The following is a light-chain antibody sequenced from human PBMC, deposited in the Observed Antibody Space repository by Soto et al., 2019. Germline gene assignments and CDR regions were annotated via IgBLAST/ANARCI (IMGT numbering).Light chain of an antibody. V-gene: IGLV1-40*01. Sequence: QSVLTQPPSVSGAPGQRVTISCTGSSSNIGAGYDVHWYQQHPGTAPKLLIYGNSNRPSGVPDRFSGSKSGTSASLAITGVHEEDEADYYCQSSDSSLSGGVFGGGTKLTVL. CDR2: GNS. J-gene: IGLJ3*02. CDR1: SSNIGAGYD. CDR3: QSSDSSLSGGV.